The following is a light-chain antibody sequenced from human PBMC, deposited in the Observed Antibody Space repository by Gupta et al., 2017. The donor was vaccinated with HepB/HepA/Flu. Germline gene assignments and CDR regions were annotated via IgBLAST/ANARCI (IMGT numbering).Light chain of an antibody. V-gene: IGLV5-45*02. Sequence: QAVLTQPSSLSASPGASASLTCTLRSGINVGTYRIYWYQHKPGSPPQYLLNYKADSDKQQGSGVPSRFSGSKDASANAGILLISGLQSEEEADYYCMIWHSSAYVFGTGTKVSDL. CDR1: SGINVGTYR. CDR3: MIWHSSAYV. CDR2: YKADSDK. J-gene: IGLJ1*01.